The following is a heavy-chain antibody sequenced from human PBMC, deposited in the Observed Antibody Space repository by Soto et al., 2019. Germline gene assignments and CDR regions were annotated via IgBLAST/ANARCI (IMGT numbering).Heavy chain of an antibody. Sequence: PSETLSLTCAVYGGSFSDYYWTWIRQPPGKGLEWIGEINNSGSTNYNPSLRSRVTISVDTSKNQFSLKLSSVTAADTAVYYCARGFHYHDSSGPSRGLDVWGQGTTVTVSS. J-gene: IGHJ6*02. CDR3: ARGFHYHDSSGPSRGLDV. D-gene: IGHD3-22*01. CDR1: GGSFSDYY. V-gene: IGHV4-34*01. CDR2: INNSGST.